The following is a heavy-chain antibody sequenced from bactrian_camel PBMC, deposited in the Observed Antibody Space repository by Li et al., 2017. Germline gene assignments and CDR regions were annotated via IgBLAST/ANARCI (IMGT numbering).Heavy chain of an antibody. J-gene: IGHJ4*01. V-gene: IGHV3S25*01. CDR1: GFTFSSYW. D-gene: IGHD1*01. Sequence: QLVESGGGLVQPGGSLKLSCAASGFTFSSYWMYWVRQAPGKGLEWVSTINSGGGTTYYVDSLKGRFTISGDNAKNTVTLQMNSLKPEDTVVYYCVKPNPDARGGFDHWGQGTQVTVS. CDR3: VKPNPDARGGFDH. CDR2: INSGGGTT.